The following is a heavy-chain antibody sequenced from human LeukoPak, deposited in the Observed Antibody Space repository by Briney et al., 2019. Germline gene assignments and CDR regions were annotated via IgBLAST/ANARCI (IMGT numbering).Heavy chain of an antibody. Sequence: PGGSLRLSCAASGFTFSGYPIHWVRQAPGKGLEWVAVISYDGSNKYYADSVKGRFTISRDNSKNTLYLQMNSLRAEDTAVYYCARGDVDTAMTTYYYYGMDVWGQGTTVTVSS. CDR1: GFTFSGYP. V-gene: IGHV3-30-3*01. CDR3: ARGDVDTAMTTYYYYGMDV. CDR2: ISYDGSNK. J-gene: IGHJ6*02. D-gene: IGHD5-18*01.